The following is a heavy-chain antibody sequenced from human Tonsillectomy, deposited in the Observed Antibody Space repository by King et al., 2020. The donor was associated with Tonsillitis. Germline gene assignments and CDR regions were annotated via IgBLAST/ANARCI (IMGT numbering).Heavy chain of an antibody. J-gene: IGHJ6*02. V-gene: IGHV3-48*02. CDR2: ISSSSSTI. CDR1: GFTFSSYS. CDR3: ASSNPPLWRCGELLGYYYYGMDV. D-gene: IGHD3-10*01. Sequence: VQLVESGGGLVQPGGSLRLSCAASGFTFSSYSMNWVRQAPGRGLEWVSYISSSSSTIYYADSVKGRFTISRENAKNSLYLKMNSLRDEDTAVYYCASSNPPLWRCGELLGYYYYGMDVWGQGTTVTVSS.